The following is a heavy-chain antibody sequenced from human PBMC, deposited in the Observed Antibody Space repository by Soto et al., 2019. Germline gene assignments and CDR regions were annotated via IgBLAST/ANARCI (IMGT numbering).Heavy chain of an antibody. V-gene: IGHV3-23*01. D-gene: IGHD7-27*01. J-gene: IGHJ3*02. CDR3: EIYHELGIWPDAFDI. CDR1: GFTFSSYA. Sequence: GGSLRLSCAASGFTFSSYAMSWVRQAPGKGLEWVSGISDSGGGTYYADSVKGRFTISRDNSKNTLYLQMNSLRAEDAAVYYCEIYHELGIWPDAFDIWGQGTMVTVSS. CDR2: ISDSGGGT.